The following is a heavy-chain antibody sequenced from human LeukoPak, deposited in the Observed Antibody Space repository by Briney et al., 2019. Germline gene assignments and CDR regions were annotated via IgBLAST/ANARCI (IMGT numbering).Heavy chain of an antibody. J-gene: IGHJ6*02. CDR2: TYPGDSDT. CDR1: GYSFTNYW. Sequence: GESLKISCKGSGYSFTNYWIGWVRQMPGKGLEWMGITYPGDSDTRYSPSFQGQVTISADKSTSIAYLHWSNLKASDTAMYFCARLWFGDEYFNGMDVWGQGTTVIVSS. V-gene: IGHV5-51*01. CDR3: ARLWFGDEYFNGMDV. D-gene: IGHD3-10*01.